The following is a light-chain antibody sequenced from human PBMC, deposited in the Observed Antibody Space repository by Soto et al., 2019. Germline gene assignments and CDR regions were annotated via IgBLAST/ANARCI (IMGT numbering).Light chain of an antibody. V-gene: IGLV1-44*01. CDR2: SNI. Sequence: QSVLTQPPSASGTPGQRVTISCSGSSSNIGSNVVNWYQQVPGTAPKLLIYSNIQRPSGVPDRFSGSKSGTSASLAISGLQSGDEADYYCAAWDDSLKGVFGGGTKVTVL. CDR3: AAWDDSLKGV. CDR1: SSNIGSNV. J-gene: IGLJ3*02.